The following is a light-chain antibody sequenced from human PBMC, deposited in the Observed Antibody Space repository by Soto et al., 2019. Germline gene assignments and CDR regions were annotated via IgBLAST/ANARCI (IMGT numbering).Light chain of an antibody. Sequence: DIQMTQSPSSLSASVGDEVTITCRASQTIMTYLNWYQQKPGKAPKLLIYAASSLQSGIPSRFSGSGSETDFTLTISSLQPEDFATYYCQQSYSTPWTFGQGTKVDIK. CDR1: QTIMTY. V-gene: IGKV1-39*01. J-gene: IGKJ1*01. CDR3: QQSYSTPWT. CDR2: AAS.